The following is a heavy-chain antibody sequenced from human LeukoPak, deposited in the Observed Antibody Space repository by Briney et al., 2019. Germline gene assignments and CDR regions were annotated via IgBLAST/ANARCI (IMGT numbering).Heavy chain of an antibody. CDR2: ISYDGSNK. Sequence: PGRSLRLSCAASGFTFSSYGMHWVRQAPAKGLEWVAVISYDGSNKYYADSVKGRFTISRDNSKNTLYLQMNSLRAEDTAVYYCAKDRGIVLMVYAPPYGMDVWGQGTTVTVSS. J-gene: IGHJ6*02. CDR1: GFTFSSYG. D-gene: IGHD2-8*01. V-gene: IGHV3-30*18. CDR3: AKDRGIVLMVYAPPYGMDV.